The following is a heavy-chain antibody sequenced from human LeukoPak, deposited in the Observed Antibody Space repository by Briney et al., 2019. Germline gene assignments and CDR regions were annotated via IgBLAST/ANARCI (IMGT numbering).Heavy chain of an antibody. Sequence: SETLSLTCTVSGDSITTPYYWGWIRQSPGKGLEWIGSIFHSGNIYYSPSLKSRVTISIDTSKNQFSLRLNSVTAADTAVYYCARSRDYDHIWGNYRYFDYWGQGTLVTVSS. CDR2: IFHSGNI. D-gene: IGHD3-16*02. V-gene: IGHV4-38-2*02. J-gene: IGHJ4*02. CDR1: GDSITTPYY. CDR3: ARSRDYDHIWGNYRYFDY.